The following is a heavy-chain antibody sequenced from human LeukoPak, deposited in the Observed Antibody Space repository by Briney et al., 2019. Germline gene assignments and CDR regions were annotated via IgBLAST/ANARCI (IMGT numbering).Heavy chain of an antibody. J-gene: IGHJ5*02. CDR2: INSDGSST. V-gene: IGHV3-74*01. CDR3: ARGAPRIQLWLNWFDP. Sequence: PGGSLRLSCAASGFTFSGYWMHWVRQAPGKGLVWVSRINSDGSSTSYADSVKGRFTISRDNAKNTLYLQMNSLRAEDTAVYYCARGAPRIQLWLNWFDPWGQGTLVTVSS. CDR1: GFTFSGYW. D-gene: IGHD5-18*01.